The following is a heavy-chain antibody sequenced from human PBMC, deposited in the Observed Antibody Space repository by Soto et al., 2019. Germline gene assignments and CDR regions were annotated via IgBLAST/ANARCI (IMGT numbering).Heavy chain of an antibody. J-gene: IGHJ3*02. CDR1: GFTFDAFA. V-gene: IGHV3-9*01. CDR2: ISWNSGSI. Sequence: EVQLVESGGDLVLPGRSLRLSCTASGFTFDAFAMHWVRQAPGKGLEWVSGISWNSGSIGYADPVKGRFTISRDNAKKSLYLEMNSQKTEDTALYYCAKTAPPYDSQGYYPFDIWGQGTLVSVSS. D-gene: IGHD3-22*01. CDR3: AKTAPPYDSQGYYPFDI.